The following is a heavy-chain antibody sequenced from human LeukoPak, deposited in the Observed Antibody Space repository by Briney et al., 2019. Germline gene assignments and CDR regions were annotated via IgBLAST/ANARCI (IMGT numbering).Heavy chain of an antibody. CDR1: GGSFNGYY. D-gene: IGHD2-15*01. V-gene: IGHV4-34*01. CDR3: ARLVVAAPHYHNYMDV. CDR2: INHIGPT. J-gene: IGHJ6*03. Sequence: PSETLSLTCNVSGGSFNGYYWTWIRQPPGKGLECIAQINHIGPTNHNPSLKSRVSVSTDTSKNQFFLKLTSVTASDTALYYCARLVVAAPHYHNYMDVWGEGTTVTVSS.